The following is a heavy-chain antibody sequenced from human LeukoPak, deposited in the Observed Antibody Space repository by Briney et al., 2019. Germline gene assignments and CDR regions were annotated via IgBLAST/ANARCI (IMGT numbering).Heavy chain of an antibody. D-gene: IGHD3-10*01. J-gene: IGHJ4*02. CDR2: ISSSSSTI. V-gene: IGHV3-48*02. CDR3: ARDGVKSGP. Sequence: GALKPSCSGSGFTLRNFNNDLGRQGPGKGLEWVSYISSSSSTIYYADSVKGRFTISRDNAKNSLYLQMNSLRDEDTAVYYCARDGVKSGPWGQGTLVTVSS. CDR1: GFTLRNFN.